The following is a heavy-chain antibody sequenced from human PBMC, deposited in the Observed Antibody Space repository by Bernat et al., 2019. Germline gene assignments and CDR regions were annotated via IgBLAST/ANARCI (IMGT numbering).Heavy chain of an antibody. CDR2: INPNSGGT. CDR3: ARSGDYLPRTNWFDP. Sequence: QVQLVQSGAEVKKPGASVKVSCKASGYTFTGYYMHWVRQAPGQGLEWMGWINPNSGGTNYAQKFQGWVSMTRDTAISEAYMELSRLRADDTAVYYCARSGDYLPRTNWFDPWGQGTLVTVSS. J-gene: IGHJ5*02. CDR1: GYTFTGYY. D-gene: IGHD2-21*02. V-gene: IGHV1-2*04.